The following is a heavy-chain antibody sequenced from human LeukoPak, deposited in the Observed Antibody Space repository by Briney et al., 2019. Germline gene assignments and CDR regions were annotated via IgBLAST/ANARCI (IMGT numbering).Heavy chain of an antibody. V-gene: IGHV4-39*01. J-gene: IGHJ4*02. CDR1: GGSLSNSSYY. CDR3: ARRHSNLAGYYFDY. D-gene: IGHD3-3*02. Sequence: SETLSLTCTVSGGSLSNSSYYWGWIRQPPGKVLEWIGSISHSGITQYNPSLKSRVSLSVDTSKNQFSLKLTSVTAADTAVYYCARRHSNLAGYYFDYWGQGILVTVSS. CDR2: ISHSGIT.